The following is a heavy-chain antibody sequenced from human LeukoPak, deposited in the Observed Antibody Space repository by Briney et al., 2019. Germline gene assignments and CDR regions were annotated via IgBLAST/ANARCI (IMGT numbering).Heavy chain of an antibody. Sequence: SVKVSCKASGGTFSSYAISWVRQAPGQGLEWMGGIIPIFGTANYAQKFQGRVTMTTDTSISTAYMELSSLRSEDTAVYYCARVPREIASIWGQGTMVTVSS. V-gene: IGHV1-69*05. D-gene: IGHD3-16*02. CDR3: ARVPREIASI. J-gene: IGHJ3*02. CDR2: IIPIFGTA. CDR1: GGTFSSYA.